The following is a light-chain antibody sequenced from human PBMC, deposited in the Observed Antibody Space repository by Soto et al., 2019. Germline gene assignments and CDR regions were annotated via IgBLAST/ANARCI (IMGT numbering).Light chain of an antibody. CDR3: QHTFNSPHWT. J-gene: IGKJ1*01. V-gene: IGKV1-39*01. CDR1: QNIDMY. CDR2: GAS. Sequence: DIHMTQSPSSLSASVGDTVTITCRASQNIDMYLNWYQQKPGKAPRVLISGASNLQSGVPSRFSGSGSWRDFTLTISSLQPEDFASYFCQHTFNSPHWTFGQGTHVDIK.